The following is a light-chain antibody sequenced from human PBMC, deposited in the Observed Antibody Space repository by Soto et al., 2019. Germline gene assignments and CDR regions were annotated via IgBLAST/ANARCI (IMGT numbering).Light chain of an antibody. CDR1: QSISTY. J-gene: IGKJ1*01. V-gene: IGKV1-39*01. Sequence: IQMTQYPSCRSSSLGDRVTFTCRASQSISTYLNWYEQKPGKAPNLLIYGASNLQSGVPSRFSGGGSGTDCTITISSLQTEDGRTYYCQQDYNYPRTFGQGTKVDIK. CDR2: GAS. CDR3: QQDYNYPRT.